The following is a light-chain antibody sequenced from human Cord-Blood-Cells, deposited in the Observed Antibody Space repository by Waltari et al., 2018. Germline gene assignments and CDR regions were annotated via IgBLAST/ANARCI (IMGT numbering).Light chain of an antibody. CDR1: SSDVGRYNL. J-gene: IGLJ2*01. CDR3: CSYAGSNTFVV. Sequence: QSALTQPASVSGSPGQSINISCTGTSSDVGRYNLVSWYQQHPGKAPKRMIYEGSKRPSGVSNRFSGSKSGNTASLTISVLQAEDEADYYCCSYAGSNTFVVFGGGTKLTVL. V-gene: IGLV2-23*01. CDR2: EGS.